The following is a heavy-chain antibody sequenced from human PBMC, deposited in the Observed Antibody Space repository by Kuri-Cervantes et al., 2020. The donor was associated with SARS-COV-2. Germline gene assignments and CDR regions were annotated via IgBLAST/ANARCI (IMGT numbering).Heavy chain of an antibody. V-gene: IGHV4-59*08. CDR1: GGSISSHY. CDR2: IYYSGST. D-gene: IGHD3-22*01. J-gene: IGHJ4*02. Sequence: GSLRLSCTVSGGSISSHYWSWIRQPPGKGLEWIGYIYYSGSTNYNPSLKSRVTMSVDTSKNQFSLKLSSVTAADTAVYYCARGAASITMIVVVGNFDYWGQGTLVTVSS. CDR3: ARGAASITMIVVVGNFDY.